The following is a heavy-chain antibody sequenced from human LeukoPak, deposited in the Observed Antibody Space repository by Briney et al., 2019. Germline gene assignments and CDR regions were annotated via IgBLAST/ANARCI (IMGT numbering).Heavy chain of an antibody. Sequence: ASVKVSCKASGYTFTGHYMHWVRQAPGQGLEWMGWINPNSGGTKYAQKFQGRVTLTRDTSISTAYMELSRLRCDDAAVYYCARSYDFWSGPPFDPWGQGTLVTVSS. CDR3: ARSYDFWSGPPFDP. J-gene: IGHJ5*02. CDR2: INPNSGGT. D-gene: IGHD3-3*01. V-gene: IGHV1-2*02. CDR1: GYTFTGHY.